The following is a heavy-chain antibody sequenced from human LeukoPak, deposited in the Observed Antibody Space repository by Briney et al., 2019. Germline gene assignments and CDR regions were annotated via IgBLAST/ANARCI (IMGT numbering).Heavy chain of an antibody. CDR3: ARDVGASAPDAFDI. CDR2: ISSSSNYI. D-gene: IGHD1-26*01. J-gene: IGHJ3*02. V-gene: IGHV3-21*01. Sequence: GGSLRLSCAASGFTFSTYNMNWVRQAPGKGLEWVSSISSSSNYIYYADSVKGRFTISRDNAKNSLYLQMSSLRAADTDVYYCARDVGASAPDAFDIWGQGTMVTVSS. CDR1: GFTFSTYN.